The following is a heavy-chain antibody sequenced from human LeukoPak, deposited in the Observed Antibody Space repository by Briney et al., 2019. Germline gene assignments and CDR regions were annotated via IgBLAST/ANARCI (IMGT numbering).Heavy chain of an antibody. CDR1: GFTFSSYS. J-gene: IGHJ4*02. Sequence: PAGSLRLSCAASGFTFSSYSMNWVRQAPGKGLEWDSSIRSSSSYIYYADSVKGRFTISRDNAKNSLYLQMNSAIAEDTAVYYCARHSIPSHYDILTGHDFDYWGQGTLVTVSS. CDR3: ARHSIPSHYDILTGHDFDY. V-gene: IGHV3-21*01. CDR2: IRSSSSYI. D-gene: IGHD3-9*01.